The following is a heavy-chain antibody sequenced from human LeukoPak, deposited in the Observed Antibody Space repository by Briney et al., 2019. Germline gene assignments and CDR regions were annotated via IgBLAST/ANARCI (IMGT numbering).Heavy chain of an antibody. CDR1: GVSISSYY. V-gene: IGHV4-59*08. CDR2: IYYSGST. J-gene: IGHJ4*02. D-gene: IGHD2-21*02. CDR3: ASYCGGDCHGDY. Sequence: SETLSLTCTVSGVSISSYYWSWIRQPPGKGLEWIGYIYYSGSTNYNPSLKSRVTISVDTSKNQFSLKLSSVTAADTAVYYCASYCGGDCHGDYWGQGTLVTVSS.